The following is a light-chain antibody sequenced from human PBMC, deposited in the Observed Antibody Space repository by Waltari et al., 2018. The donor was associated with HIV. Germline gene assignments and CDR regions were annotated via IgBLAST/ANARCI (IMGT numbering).Light chain of an antibody. V-gene: IGKV3-20*01. CDR2: GAS. CDR3: QEYGSSRWT. J-gene: IGKJ1*01. Sequence: DTVLTQSPGTLSLSLGERATLSCRASQSVSPSYLACYQQKPGQAPRLVIYGASSRGTGIPDRFSGIGSGTEFTHNISRLEPEDFAVYFCQEYGSSRWTYGQGTKVEI. CDR1: QSVSPSY.